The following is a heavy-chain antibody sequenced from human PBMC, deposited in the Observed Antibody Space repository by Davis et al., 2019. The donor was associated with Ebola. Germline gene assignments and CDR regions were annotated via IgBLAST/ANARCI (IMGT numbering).Heavy chain of an antibody. J-gene: IGHJ5*02. D-gene: IGHD1-7*01. CDR1: GFTFDDYA. CDR3: AKLSGAGTTKTWFDP. Sequence: GESLKISCAASGFTFDDYAMHWVRQAPGKGLEWVSLISGDGGSTYYADSVKGRFTISRDNSKNSLYLQMNSLRTEGTALYYCAKLSGAGTTKTWFDPWGQGTLVTVSS. V-gene: IGHV3-43*02. CDR2: ISGDGGST.